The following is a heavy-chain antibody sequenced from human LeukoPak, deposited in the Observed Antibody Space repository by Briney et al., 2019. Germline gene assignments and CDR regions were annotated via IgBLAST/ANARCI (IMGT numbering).Heavy chain of an antibody. J-gene: IGHJ3*02. CDR3: ARDHYYDSSGYAFDI. CDR2: IYYTGST. CDR1: GGSIRSYY. V-gene: IGHV4-59*01. Sequence: SETLSLTCTVSGGSIRSYYWSWIRQPPGKGLEYIGYIYYTGSTNYNPSLKSRVTISLDTSKNQFSLELSSVTAADTAVYYCARDHYYDSSGYAFDIWGQGTMVTVSS. D-gene: IGHD3-22*01.